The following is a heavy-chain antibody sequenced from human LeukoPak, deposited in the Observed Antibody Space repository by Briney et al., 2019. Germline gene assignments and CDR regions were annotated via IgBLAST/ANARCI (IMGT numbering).Heavy chain of an antibody. CDR2: INPNSGGT. V-gene: IGHV1-2*02. D-gene: IGHD3-22*01. Sequence: ASVKVSCKASGYTFTGYYMHWVRQAPGQGLEWMGWINPNSGGTNYAQKLQGRVTMTTDTSTSTAYMELRSLRSDDTAVYYCARAPVPYYDSSGYYPYYFDYWGQGTLVTVSS. CDR1: GYTFTGYY. J-gene: IGHJ4*02. CDR3: ARAPVPYYDSSGYYPYYFDY.